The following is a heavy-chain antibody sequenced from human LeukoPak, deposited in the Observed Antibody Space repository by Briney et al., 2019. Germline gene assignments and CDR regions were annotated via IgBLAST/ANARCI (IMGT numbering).Heavy chain of an antibody. D-gene: IGHD4-17*01. CDR2: IYHSGST. CDR1: GGSISSRNW. J-gene: IGHJ4*02. V-gene: IGHV4-4*02. Sequence: PSETLSLTCAVPGGSISSRNWWSWVRQPPGKGLEWIGEIYHSGSTNYNPSLKTRVTISVDKSKNQFSLKLSSVTAADTAVYYCARASHDYGDYSHFDYWGQGTLVTVSS. CDR3: ARASHDYGDYSHFDY.